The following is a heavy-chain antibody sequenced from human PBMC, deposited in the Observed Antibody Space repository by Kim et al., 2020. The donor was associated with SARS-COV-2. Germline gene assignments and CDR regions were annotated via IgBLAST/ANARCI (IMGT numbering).Heavy chain of an antibody. CDR2: INHSGST. CDR3: ARGSLSVVVPAAIIPPYYYHYYMDV. V-gene: IGHV4-34*01. Sequence: SETLSLTCAVYGGSFSGYYWSWIRQPPGKGLEWIGEINHSGSTNYNPSLKSRVTISVDTSKNQFSLKLSSVTAADTAVYYCARGSLSVVVPAAIIPPYYYHYYMDVWGKGTTVTVSS. J-gene: IGHJ6*03. CDR1: GGSFSGYY. D-gene: IGHD2-2*02.